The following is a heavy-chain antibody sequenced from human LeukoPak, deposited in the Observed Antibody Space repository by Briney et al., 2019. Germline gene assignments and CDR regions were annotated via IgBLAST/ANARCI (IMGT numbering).Heavy chain of an antibody. D-gene: IGHD3-22*01. CDR2: INPNSGGT. J-gene: IGHJ3*02. Sequence: ASVKVSCKASGYTFTGYYMHWVRQAPGQGLEWMGWINPNSGGTNYAQKFQGRVTMTRDTSTSTVYMELSSLRSEDTAVYYCARGRNYYDSSRYYYEGDAFDIWGQGTMVTVSS. CDR3: ARGRNYYDSSRYYYEGDAFDI. V-gene: IGHV1-2*02. CDR1: GYTFTGYY.